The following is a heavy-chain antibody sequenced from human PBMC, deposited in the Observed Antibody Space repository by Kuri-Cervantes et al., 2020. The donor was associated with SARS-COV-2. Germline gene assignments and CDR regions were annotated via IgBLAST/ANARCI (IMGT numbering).Heavy chain of an antibody. J-gene: IGHJ4*02. CDR1: GGSISTYY. D-gene: IGHD1-26*01. CDR2: LYYSGST. V-gene: IGHV4-59*01. Sequence: SETLSLTCTVSGGSISTYYWSWIRQPPGKGLEWIGSLYYSGSTNYNPSLKIRVTISLDTSKNQFSLKLSSVTAADQAVYYCATGSYYGAYDYWGQGTLVTVSS. CDR3: ATGSYYGAYDY.